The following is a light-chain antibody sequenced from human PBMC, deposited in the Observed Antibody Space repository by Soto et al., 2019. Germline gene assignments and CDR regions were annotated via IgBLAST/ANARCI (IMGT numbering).Light chain of an antibody. CDR2: ANN. CDR1: GSNIGSNT. CDR3: AAWDDSLNGYV. Sequence: QSVLTQPPSASGTPGQRGTISCSGSGSNIGSNTVNWYQQLPGTAPKLLIHANNQRPSGVPDRFSGSKSGTSASLAISWLQSEEADYYCAAWDDSLNGYVFGTGTKVTVL. V-gene: IGLV1-44*01. J-gene: IGLJ1*01.